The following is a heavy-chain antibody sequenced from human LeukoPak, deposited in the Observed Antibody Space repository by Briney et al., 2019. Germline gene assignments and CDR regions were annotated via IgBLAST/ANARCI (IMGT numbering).Heavy chain of an antibody. CDR3: ARSVVTLYWYFDL. CDR2: IYYSGST. J-gene: IGHJ2*01. V-gene: IGHV4-59*01. Sequence: PSETLSLTCTVFGGSISGYYYNWIRQPPGKGLEWIGYIYYSGSTNYNPSFKSRVTISLDTSKNQFSLKLSSVTTADTAVYYCARSVVTLYWYFDLWGRGTLVTVSA. CDR1: GGSISGYY. D-gene: IGHD4-23*01.